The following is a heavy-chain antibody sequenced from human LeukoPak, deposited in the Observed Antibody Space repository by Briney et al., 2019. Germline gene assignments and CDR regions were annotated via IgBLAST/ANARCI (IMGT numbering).Heavy chain of an antibody. D-gene: IGHD4-17*01. CDR3: ARMTTGHDF. V-gene: IGHV4-59*12. CDR1: GGSISNYY. CDR2: IYYSGTT. Sequence: ASETLSLTCTVSGGSISNYYWSWIRQPPGKGLEWIGYIYYSGTTNYNPSLKSRVTISVDTSKNQFSLRLRSVTAADTAVYFCARMTTGHDFWGQGTLVTVSS. J-gene: IGHJ4*02.